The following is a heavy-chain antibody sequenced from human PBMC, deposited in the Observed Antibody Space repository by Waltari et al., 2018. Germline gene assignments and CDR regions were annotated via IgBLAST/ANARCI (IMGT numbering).Heavy chain of an antibody. D-gene: IGHD3-3*02. CDR1: GFTFSNYA. Sequence: VKVVESGGAVVQPGRSLRLSCVTSGFTFSNYAMHWVRQAPGKGLEWVANIKQDGSETNYVDSVKGRFTISRDNAKNSLFLQMNSLSAGDTAVYFCATSYHLWGQGTLVTVSS. CDR2: IKQDGSET. J-gene: IGHJ4*02. CDR3: ATSYHL. V-gene: IGHV3-7*01.